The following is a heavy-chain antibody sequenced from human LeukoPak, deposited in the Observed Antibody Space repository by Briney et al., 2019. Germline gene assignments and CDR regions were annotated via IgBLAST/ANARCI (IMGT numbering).Heavy chain of an antibody. Sequence: SETLPLTCAVHGGSFNGYYWSWIRQPPGKGLEWIGEINDSRSTKYNPSLKSRVTISVDTSKNQFSLKLNSVTAADTAVYYCARGPPVVYDVLTGYYRFDYWGQGTLVTVSS. D-gene: IGHD3-9*01. V-gene: IGHV4-34*01. J-gene: IGHJ4*02. CDR3: ARGPPVVYDVLTGYYRFDY. CDR1: GGSFNGYY. CDR2: INDSRST.